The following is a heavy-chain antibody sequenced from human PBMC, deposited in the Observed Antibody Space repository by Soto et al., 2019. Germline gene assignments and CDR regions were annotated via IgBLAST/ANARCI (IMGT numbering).Heavy chain of an antibody. CDR3: GRGVEQLVLGAFDI. J-gene: IGHJ3*02. Sequence: EVQLLESGGGLVQPGGSLRLSCAASGFTFSSYAMSWVRQAPGKGLEWVSAISGSGGSTYYAGSVKSRFTSSRDYSKNTLCLQMSSLRAEDTAVYYCGRGVEQLVLGAFDIWGQGTMVTVSS. V-gene: IGHV3-23*01. D-gene: IGHD6-6*01. CDR1: GFTFSSYA. CDR2: ISGSGGST.